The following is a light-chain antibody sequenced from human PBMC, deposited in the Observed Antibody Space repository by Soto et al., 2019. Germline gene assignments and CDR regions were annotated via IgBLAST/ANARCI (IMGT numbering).Light chain of an antibody. CDR1: QSISSW. V-gene: IGKV1-5*01. CDR2: DAS. Sequence: DIQMTQSPSTLSASVGDRVTITCRASQSISSWLAWYPQKPGKAPKLLIYDASSLESGVPSRFSGSGSGTEFTLTISSLQPDDFATYYCQQYNSYSRTFGPGTKVDIK. CDR3: QQYNSYSRT. J-gene: IGKJ3*01.